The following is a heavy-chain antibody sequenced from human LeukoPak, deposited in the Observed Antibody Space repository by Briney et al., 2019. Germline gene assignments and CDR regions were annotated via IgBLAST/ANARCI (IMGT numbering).Heavy chain of an antibody. CDR2: ISAYNGNT. Sequence: VKVSCKASGYTFTSYGISWVRQAPGQGLEWMGWISAYNGNTNYAQKLQGRATMTTDTSTSTAYMELRSLRSDDTAVYYCAREGGDIGSGYYLGLDYWGQGTLVTVSS. CDR3: AREGGDIGSGYYLGLDY. D-gene: IGHD3-22*01. V-gene: IGHV1-18*01. J-gene: IGHJ4*02. CDR1: GYTFTSYG.